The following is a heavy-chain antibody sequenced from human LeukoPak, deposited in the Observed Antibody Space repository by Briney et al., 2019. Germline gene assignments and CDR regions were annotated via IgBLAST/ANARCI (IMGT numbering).Heavy chain of an antibody. V-gene: IGHV4-38-2*01. Sequence: SETLSLTCAVSGYSISSGYYWGWIRQPPGKGLEWIGSIDHSGSTYYNPSLKSRVTISVDKSKNQFSLKLSSVTAADTAVYYCARVGILTGYKGINWFDPWGQGTLVSVSS. CDR2: IDHSGST. D-gene: IGHD3-9*01. J-gene: IGHJ5*02. CDR3: ARVGILTGYKGINWFDP. CDR1: GYSISSGYY.